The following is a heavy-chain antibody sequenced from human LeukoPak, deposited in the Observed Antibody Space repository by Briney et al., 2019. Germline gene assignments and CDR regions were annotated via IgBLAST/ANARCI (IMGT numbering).Heavy chain of an antibody. V-gene: IGHV1-2*02. D-gene: IGHD4-17*01. CDR2: INPNSGGT. CDR1: GYTFTGYY. Sequence: ASVKVSCKASGYTFTGYYMHWVRQAPGQELEWMGWINPNSGGTNYAQKFQGRVTMTRDTSISTAYMELSRLRSDDTAVYYCARGNDYGDYVFDWFDPWGQGTLVTVSS. J-gene: IGHJ5*02. CDR3: ARGNDYGDYVFDWFDP.